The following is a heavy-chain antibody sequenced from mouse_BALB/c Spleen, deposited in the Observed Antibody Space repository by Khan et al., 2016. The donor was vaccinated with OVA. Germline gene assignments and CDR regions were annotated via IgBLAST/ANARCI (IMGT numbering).Heavy chain of an antibody. D-gene: IGHD3-1*01. V-gene: IGHV1-63*02. CDR2: IYPGVGDI. CDR3: SRWATGFLDV. CDR1: GYTFTNYW. J-gene: IGHJ1*01. Sequence: QVQLKESGAELVRPGTSVKISCKASGYTFTNYWLGWVKQRPGHGLEWIGDIYPGVGDINYNEKFKGKATLTAGTSSSPAYMQISSLTSDAAAVYCCSRWATGFLDVWGAGTTVTVSA.